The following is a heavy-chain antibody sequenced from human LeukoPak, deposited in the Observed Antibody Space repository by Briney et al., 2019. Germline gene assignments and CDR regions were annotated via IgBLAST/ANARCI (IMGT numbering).Heavy chain of an antibody. Sequence: GGSLRLSCAASGFTFTNAWMTWVHQAPGKGLEWVGRIKSKTDGGTTDYAAPVKDRFTISRDDSKNTLYLQMNSLKTEDAAVYYCTTFSRSPFFDYWGQGTLVTVSS. CDR2: IKSKTDGGTT. V-gene: IGHV3-15*01. CDR3: TTFSRSPFFDY. CDR1: GFTFTNAW. J-gene: IGHJ4*02.